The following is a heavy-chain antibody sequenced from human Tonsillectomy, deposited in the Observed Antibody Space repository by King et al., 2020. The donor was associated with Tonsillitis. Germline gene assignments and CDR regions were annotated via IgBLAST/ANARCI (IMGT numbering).Heavy chain of an antibody. CDR3: AKDKVATMPRVAFDF. J-gene: IGHJ3*01. Sequence: VQLVESGGGLAQPGGSLRLSCAASGFTFSSYAMSWVRQAPGKGLEWVSGISGSGGSTYSADSVKGRFTISRDNSKNTLYLQMNSLRAEDTAIYYCAKDKVATMPRVAFDFWGQGTMVTVSS. CDR2: ISGSGGST. CDR1: GFTFSSYA. D-gene: IGHD5-12*01. V-gene: IGHV3-23*04.